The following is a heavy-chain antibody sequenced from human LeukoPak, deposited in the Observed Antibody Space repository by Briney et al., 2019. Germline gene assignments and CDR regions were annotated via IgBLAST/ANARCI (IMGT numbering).Heavy chain of an antibody. J-gene: IGHJ5*02. Sequence: PGGSLRLSCAASGFTLSSYSMNWVRQAPGKGLEWVSCISRSSSYIYYAESVKGRFTISRDNAKNSLYLQMNSLRAEDTAVYYCARDLTAAGGKWFDPWGQGTLVTVSS. CDR3: ARDLTAAGGKWFDP. D-gene: IGHD6-25*01. CDR2: ISRSSSYI. CDR1: GFTLSSYS. V-gene: IGHV3-21*01.